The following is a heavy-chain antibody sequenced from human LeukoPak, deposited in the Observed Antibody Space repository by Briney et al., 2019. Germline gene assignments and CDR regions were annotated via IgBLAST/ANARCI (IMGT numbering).Heavy chain of an antibody. Sequence: GGSPKLPLSAPGFKISSPLMDLVRQAPGKGLECVGLLNEDGSKKYYGDPVKGRFTISRDNARNSVYLYMNSLGDDDTAVYYCAKEGPRVSHKAGDWFDPWGQGSLVTVS. CDR1: GFKISSPL. V-gene: IGHV3-7*04. J-gene: IGHJ5*02. D-gene: IGHD5/OR15-5a*01. CDR2: LNEDGSKK. CDR3: AKEGPRVSHKAGDWFDP.